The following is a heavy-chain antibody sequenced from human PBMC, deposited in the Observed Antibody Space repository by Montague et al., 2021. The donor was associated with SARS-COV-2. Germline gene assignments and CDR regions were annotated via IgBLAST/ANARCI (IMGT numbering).Heavy chain of an antibody. V-gene: IGHV4-38-2*02. J-gene: IGHJ4*02. CDR3: AREPRSSGSTPDYFDF. Sequence: SETLSLTCTVSDYSISSDYDCGWIRQPPGKGLEWIATVHHSGKTYYNPSLRSRVTISMDTSKNQFSLKLTSVTAADTAVYYCAREPRSSGSTPDYFDFWGQGTLVTVSS. CDR1: DYSISSDYD. CDR2: VHHSGKT. D-gene: IGHD6-19*01.